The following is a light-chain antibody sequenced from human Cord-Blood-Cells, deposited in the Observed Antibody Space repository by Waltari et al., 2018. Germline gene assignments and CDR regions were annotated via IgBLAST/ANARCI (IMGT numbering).Light chain of an antibody. V-gene: IGKV3-11*01. CDR2: DAS. J-gene: IGKJ5*01. Sequence: EIVLTQSPATLSLSPGERATLSCRASQSVSSYLAWYQQQPGQAPRLLIYDASNRATGIPARFSGSGSGTDFTLTISSLEPEDFAVYYCQQRSNWPPITFGQGTRVEIK. CDR3: QQRSNWPPIT. CDR1: QSVSSY.